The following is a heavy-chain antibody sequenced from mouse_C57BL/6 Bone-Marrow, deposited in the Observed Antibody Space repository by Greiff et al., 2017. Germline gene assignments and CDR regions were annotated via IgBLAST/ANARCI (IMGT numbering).Heavy chain of an antibody. J-gene: IGHJ2*01. D-gene: IGHD1-1*01. CDR2: IHPNSGST. Sequence: QVQLKQPGAELVKPGASVKLSCKASGYTFTSYWMHWVKQRPGQGLEWIGMIHPNSGSTNYNEKFKSKATLTVDKSSSTAYMQLSSLTSEDSAVYYCAPIYYGSSSYYFDYWGQGTTLTVSS. V-gene: IGHV1-64*01. CDR1: GYTFTSYW. CDR3: APIYYGSSSYYFDY.